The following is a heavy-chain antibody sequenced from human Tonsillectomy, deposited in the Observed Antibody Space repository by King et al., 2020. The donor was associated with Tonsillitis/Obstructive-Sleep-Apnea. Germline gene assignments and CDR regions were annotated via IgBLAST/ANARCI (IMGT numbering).Heavy chain of an antibody. CDR1: GDSSSTKYW. Sequence: VQLQESDPGLVKPSGTLSLTCAVSGDSSSTKYWWTWIRQPPGKGLEWIVEISLFGRTDYNPSLKSRVTISLDKSRHEFSLQLTSVTAADTAMYYCASALFGKRGFNYWGQGTLVTVSS. D-gene: IGHD3-3*01. J-gene: IGHJ4*02. CDR3: ASALFGKRGFNY. CDR2: ISLFGRT. V-gene: IGHV4-4*02.